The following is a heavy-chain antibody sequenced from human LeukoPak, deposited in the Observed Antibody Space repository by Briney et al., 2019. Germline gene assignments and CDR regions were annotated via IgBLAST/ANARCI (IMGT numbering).Heavy chain of an antibody. Sequence: GGSLRLSCAASGLTFSSYGMHWVRQAPGKGLEWVAFIRYDGSNKYYADSVKGRFTISRDNSKSTLYLQMNSLRAEDTAVYYCAKDLNDILTGYSLSDYWGQGTLVTVSS. D-gene: IGHD3-9*01. CDR3: AKDLNDILTGYSLSDY. J-gene: IGHJ4*02. CDR2: IRYDGSNK. V-gene: IGHV3-30*02. CDR1: GLTFSSYG.